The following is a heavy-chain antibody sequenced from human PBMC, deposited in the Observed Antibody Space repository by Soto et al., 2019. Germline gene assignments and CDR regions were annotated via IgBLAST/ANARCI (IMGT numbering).Heavy chain of an antibody. Sequence: SETLSLTCAVYGGSFSGCYWSWMRQPPGKGLEWIGEINHSGSTNYNPSLKSRVTISVDTSKNQFSLKLSSVTAADTAVYYCARGLDYYDSSGYYGYYYYYYGMDVWGQGTTVTVSS. V-gene: IGHV4-34*01. CDR1: GGSFSGCY. D-gene: IGHD3-22*01. CDR3: ARGLDYYDSSGYYGYYYYYYGMDV. J-gene: IGHJ6*02. CDR2: INHSGST.